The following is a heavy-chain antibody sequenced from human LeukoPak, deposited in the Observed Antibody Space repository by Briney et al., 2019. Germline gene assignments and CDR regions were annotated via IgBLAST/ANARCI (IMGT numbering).Heavy chain of an antibody. CDR3: ASAIYSYGSYYFDY. CDR2: IYYSGST. J-gene: IGHJ4*02. Sequence: PSETLSLTCTVSGGSISSSSYYWGWLRQPPGKGLEWVGSIYYSGSTYYSPSLKRRVTISVDTSKNQFSLKLSSVTAADTAVYYCASAIYSYGSYYFDYWGQGTLVTVSS. D-gene: IGHD5-18*01. V-gene: IGHV4-39*01. CDR1: GGSISSSSYY.